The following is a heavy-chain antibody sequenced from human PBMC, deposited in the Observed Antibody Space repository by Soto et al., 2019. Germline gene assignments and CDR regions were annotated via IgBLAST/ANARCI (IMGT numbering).Heavy chain of an antibody. J-gene: IGHJ4*02. CDR3: ARADGSGSYYLLDY. Sequence: LETLSLTCTVSGGSGISGTYFWSWIRQPPGKGLEWIGYVYYSGTTNYNPSLKSRVTILRDTSNNQFSLKLTSVTAADTAVYYCARADGSGSYYLLDYWGQGTLVTVSS. CDR2: VYYSGTT. CDR1: GGSGISGTYF. V-gene: IGHV4-61*01. D-gene: IGHD3-10*01.